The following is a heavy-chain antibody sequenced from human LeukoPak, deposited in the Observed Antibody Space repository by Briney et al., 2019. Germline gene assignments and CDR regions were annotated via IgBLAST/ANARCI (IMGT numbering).Heavy chain of an antibody. D-gene: IGHD1-26*01. Sequence: PSETLSLTCTVSGGSISSGGYYWSWIRQPPGKGLEWIGDIYYSGSTNYNPSLKSRVTISVDTSKNQFSLRLSSVTAADTAVYYSARLASGSYGPLTPFDYWGQGTLVTVSS. J-gene: IGHJ4*02. V-gene: IGHV4-61*08. CDR1: GGSISSGGYY. CDR2: IYYSGST. CDR3: ARLASGSYGPLTPFDY.